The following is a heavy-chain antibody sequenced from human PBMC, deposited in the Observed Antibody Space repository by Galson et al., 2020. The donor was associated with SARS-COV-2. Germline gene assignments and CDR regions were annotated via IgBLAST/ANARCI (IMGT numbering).Heavy chain of an antibody. CDR1: GGSISSSSYY. CDR2: IYYSGNT. V-gene: IGHV4-61*01. CDR3: ARDRGAAAGIDY. Sequence: SEILSLTCTVSGGSISSSSYYWSWIRQPPGKGLEWIGYIYYSGNTRYNPSLKSRVTISVDTSKNQFSLKVSSATAADTAVYYCARDRGAAAGIDYWGQGTLVTVSS. D-gene: IGHD6-13*01. J-gene: IGHJ4*02.